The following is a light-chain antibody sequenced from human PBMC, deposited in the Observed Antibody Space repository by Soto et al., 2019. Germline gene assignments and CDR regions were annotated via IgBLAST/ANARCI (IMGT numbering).Light chain of an antibody. J-gene: IGLJ1*01. CDR1: STNIGANYD. CDR2: GNN. Sequence: QSVLTQPPSVSGAPGQRVTISCTGSSTNIGANYDVHWYQQFPGTAPKLPIYGNNNRPSGVPDRFSGSKSGTSASLAITGLQAEDEADYYCQSFDSSLSVYYVFGTGTKVTVL. CDR3: QSFDSSLSVYYV. V-gene: IGLV1-40*01.